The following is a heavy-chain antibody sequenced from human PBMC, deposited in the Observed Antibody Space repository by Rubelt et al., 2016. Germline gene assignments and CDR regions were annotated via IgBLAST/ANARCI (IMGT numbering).Heavy chain of an antibody. CDR1: GDSITRRNW. Sequence: QVQLQESGPGLVKPSGTLSLTCGVSGDSITRRNWWSWVRQSPWKWLEWIGEIFHSGSTNYNPSLKSRVTISIAKSKNQFSLKLNSVTAADTAVYYCASYYFDSSGYYKFFDHWGQGTLVTVSS. V-gene: IGHV4-4*02. D-gene: IGHD3-22*01. CDR3: ASYYFDSSGYYKFFDH. J-gene: IGHJ4*02. CDR2: IFHSGST.